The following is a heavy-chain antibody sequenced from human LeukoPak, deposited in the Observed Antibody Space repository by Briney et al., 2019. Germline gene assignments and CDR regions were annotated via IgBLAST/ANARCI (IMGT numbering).Heavy chain of an antibody. CDR1: GYTFTSYY. CDR3: ARDGAGDNSGAYFDY. V-gene: IGHV1-46*01. CDR2: INPSSAGT. D-gene: IGHD4-23*01. J-gene: IGHJ4*02. Sequence: ASVKASCKASGYTFTSYYIHWVRQAPGQGLEWMGIINPSSAGTTYTQTFQGRVTMTRDTSTSTVYMELSSLRSEDTAVYYCARDGAGDNSGAYFDYWGQGALVTVSS.